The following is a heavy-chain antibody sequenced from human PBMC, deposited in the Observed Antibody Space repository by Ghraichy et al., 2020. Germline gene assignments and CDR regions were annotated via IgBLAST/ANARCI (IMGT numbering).Heavy chain of an antibody. CDR3: ARDSLTIRPDSSGYYSLPYYYYGMDV. D-gene: IGHD3-22*01. CDR2: IIPIFGTA. CDR1: GGTFSSYA. Sequence: SVKVSCKASGGTFSSYAISWVRQAPGQGLEWMGGIIPIFGTANYAQKFQGRVTITADESTSTAYMELSSLRSEDTAVYYCARDSLTIRPDSSGYYSLPYYYYGMDVWGQGTTVTVSS. J-gene: IGHJ6*02. V-gene: IGHV1-69*13.